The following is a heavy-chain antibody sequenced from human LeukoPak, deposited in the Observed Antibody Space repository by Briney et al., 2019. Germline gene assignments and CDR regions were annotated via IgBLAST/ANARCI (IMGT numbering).Heavy chain of an antibody. J-gene: IGHJ4*02. CDR1: GGSISSYY. CDR2: MYYSGSA. CDR3: ARGGTQLTFPV. Sequence: SETLSLTCSVSGGSISSYYWSWIRQPPGMGLEWIGYMYYSGSANYNPSLKSRVTMSVDTSKNHFSLNLTSVTAADTAVYYCARGGTQLTFPVWGQGTLVTVSS. V-gene: IGHV4-59*01. D-gene: IGHD4/OR15-4a*01.